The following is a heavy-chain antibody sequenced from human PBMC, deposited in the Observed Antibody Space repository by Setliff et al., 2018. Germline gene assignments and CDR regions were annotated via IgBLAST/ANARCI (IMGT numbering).Heavy chain of an antibody. D-gene: IGHD2-15*01. Sequence: ASVKVSCKASGYTFTSYAMNWVRRAPGQGLEWMGWINTNTGNPTYAQGFTGRFVFSLDTSVSTAYLQISSLKAEDTAVYYCAGDNRGYAWDYYYYMDVWGKGTTVTVSS. CDR1: GYTFTSYA. J-gene: IGHJ6*03. V-gene: IGHV7-4-1*02. CDR3: AGDNRGYAWDYYYYMDV. CDR2: INTNTGNP.